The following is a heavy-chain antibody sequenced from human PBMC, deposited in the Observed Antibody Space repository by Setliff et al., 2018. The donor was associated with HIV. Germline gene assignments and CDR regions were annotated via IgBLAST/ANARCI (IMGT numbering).Heavy chain of an antibody. Sequence: SETLSLTCTVSGGSISSHYWSWIRQPPGKGLEWIGHIYTSGSTNYNPSLKSRVTMSVGTSNNQFSLKLSSVTAADTAVYYCARCYYNFWSGYPLDYVDVWGKGTTVT. J-gene: IGHJ6*03. CDR2: IYTSGST. V-gene: IGHV4-4*08. D-gene: IGHD3-3*01. CDR3: ARCYYNFWSGYPLDYVDV. CDR1: GGSISSHY.